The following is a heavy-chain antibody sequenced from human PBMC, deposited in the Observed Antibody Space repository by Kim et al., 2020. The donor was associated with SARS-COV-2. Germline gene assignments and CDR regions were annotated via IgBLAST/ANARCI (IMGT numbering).Heavy chain of an antibody. V-gene: IGHV3-48*03. CDR1: GFTFSSYE. D-gene: IGHD3-9*01. Sequence: GGSLRLSCAASGFTFSSYEMNWVRQAPGKGLEWVSYISSSGSTIYYADSVKGRFTISRDNAKNSLYLQMNSLRAEDTAGYYCARDSPSSLTYYDILTGYSTPYYFDYWGQGTLVTVSS. J-gene: IGHJ4*02. CDR2: ISSSGSTI. CDR3: ARDSPSSLTYYDILTGYSTPYYFDY.